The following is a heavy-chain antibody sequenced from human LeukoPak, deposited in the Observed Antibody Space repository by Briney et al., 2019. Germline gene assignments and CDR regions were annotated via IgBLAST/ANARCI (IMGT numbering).Heavy chain of an antibody. D-gene: IGHD3-10*02. Sequence: PGGSLRLSCAASGVTFSSYEMNWVRQAPGKGLEWVSYISSSGSTIYYADSVKGRVTISRDNAKNSLYLQMYSLRAEDTAVYYCAELGITMIGGVWGKGTTVTIPS. CDR1: GVTFSSYE. J-gene: IGHJ6*04. CDR3: AELGITMIGGV. V-gene: IGHV3-48*03. CDR2: ISSSGSTI.